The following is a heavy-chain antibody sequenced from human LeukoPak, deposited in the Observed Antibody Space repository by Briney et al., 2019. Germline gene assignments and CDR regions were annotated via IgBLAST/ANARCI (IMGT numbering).Heavy chain of an antibody. CDR1: GFTFGSYA. D-gene: IGHD6-19*01. Sequence: GGSLRLSCAASGFTFGSYAMHWVRKAPGKGVEWVAVISYDGSNKYYADSVKGRFTISRDNSKNTLYLQMNSPRAEDTAVYYCARDLSSGWLLDYWGQGTLVTVSS. V-gene: IGHV3-30-3*01. J-gene: IGHJ4*02. CDR3: ARDLSSGWLLDY. CDR2: ISYDGSNK.